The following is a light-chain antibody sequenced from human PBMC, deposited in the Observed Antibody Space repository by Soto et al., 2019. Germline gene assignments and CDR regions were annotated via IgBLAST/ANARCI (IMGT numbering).Light chain of an antibody. Sequence: IVMTQSPATLSVSPGERVTLSCRASQSVRSDLAWYQQRPGQAPRLLIYGASSRATGIPARFTGSGSGTDFTLTISSLQSEDSAVYYCQHYNNLPLTFGGGTKVQI. V-gene: IGKV3-15*01. CDR1: QSVRSD. J-gene: IGKJ4*01. CDR3: QHYNNLPLT. CDR2: GAS.